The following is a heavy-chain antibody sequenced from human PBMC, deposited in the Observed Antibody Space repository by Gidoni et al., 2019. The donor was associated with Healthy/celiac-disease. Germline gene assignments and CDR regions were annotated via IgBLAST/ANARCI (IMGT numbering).Heavy chain of an antibody. D-gene: IGHD3-10*01. V-gene: IGHV3-9*01. CDR2: ISWNSGSI. CDR1: GFTFDDYA. J-gene: IGHJ6*02. CDR3: AKGRYYYGSGSYYPNYGMDV. Sequence: EVQLVESGGGLVQPGRSLRLSCAASGFTFDDYAMHWVRQAPGKGLEWVSGISWNSGSIGYADSVKGRFTISRDNAKNSLYLQMNRLRAEDTALYYCAKGRYYYGSGSYYPNYGMDVWGQGTTVTVSS.